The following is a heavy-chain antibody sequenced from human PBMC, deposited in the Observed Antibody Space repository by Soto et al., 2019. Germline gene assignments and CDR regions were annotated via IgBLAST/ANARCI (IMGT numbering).Heavy chain of an antibody. Sequence: SETLSLTCAAYGGSFSGHSWTWIRQSPGKGLEWIGDINHSGRVNYSPSLKSRVTISLDTSKNQFSLTLSAVTAADTAMYYCSTRAYDTNGYYRFDPWGQGTLVT. CDR1: GGSFSGHS. D-gene: IGHD3-22*01. CDR3: STRAYDTNGYYRFDP. J-gene: IGHJ5*01. V-gene: IGHV4-34*01. CDR2: INHSGRV.